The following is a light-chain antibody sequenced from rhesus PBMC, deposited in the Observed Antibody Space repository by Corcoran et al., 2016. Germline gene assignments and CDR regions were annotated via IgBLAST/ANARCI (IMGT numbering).Light chain of an antibody. CDR2: EAS. V-gene: IGKV1-59*02. Sequence: IQMTQSPSSLSASVGDRVTVTCRASQDIGNDLAWYQQKPGETPKLLIYEASFLHFGIPSRFSGSGSGAVFTLTISPLQSDDFATYYCQHYYNVPWTFGQGTKVEIK. CDR3: QHYYNVPWT. CDR1: QDIGND. J-gene: IGKJ1*01.